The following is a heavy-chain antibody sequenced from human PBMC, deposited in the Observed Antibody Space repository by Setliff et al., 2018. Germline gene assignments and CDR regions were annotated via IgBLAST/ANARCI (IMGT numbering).Heavy chain of an antibody. V-gene: IGHV1-2*06. CDR2: INPISGAT. CDR1: GYTFTDYY. J-gene: IGHJ5*02. D-gene: IGHD4-17*01. CDR3: ARSVHGDYVRLRQNNWLDP. Sequence: GASVKVSCKASGYTFTDYYIYWVRQAPGQGLQWMGRINPISGATDYAQKFQGRVTMTRGTSITTAYMELSSLRSDDTAMYYCARSVHGDYVRLRQNNWLDPWGQGTLVTVSS.